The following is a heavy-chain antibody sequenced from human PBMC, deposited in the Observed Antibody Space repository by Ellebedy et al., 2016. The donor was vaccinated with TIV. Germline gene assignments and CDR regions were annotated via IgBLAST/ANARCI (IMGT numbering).Heavy chain of an antibody. V-gene: IGHV3-7*01. D-gene: IGHD2-2*01. J-gene: IGHJ6*03. CDR1: GFTFSNYW. Sequence: GGSLRLXXAASGFTFSNYWMNWVRQAPGKGLEWVASIKYDGSEKYYVDSVKGRFTISRGNSQNTVYLQMDSLRAEDTAVYYCVRGGYCTMTTCYALSYYMDVWGKGTTVTVSS. CDR2: IKYDGSEK. CDR3: VRGGYCTMTTCYALSYYMDV.